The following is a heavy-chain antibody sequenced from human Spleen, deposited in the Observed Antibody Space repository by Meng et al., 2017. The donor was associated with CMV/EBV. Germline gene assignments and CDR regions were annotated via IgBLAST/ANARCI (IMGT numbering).Heavy chain of an antibody. CDR2: ISAYNGNT. D-gene: IGHD2-21*02. J-gene: IGHJ4*02. Sequence: QVRRGQSGAEVKKPGASVKVSCKASGYTFTSYGISWVRQAPGQGLEWMGWISAYNGNTNYAQKLQGRVTMTTDTSTSTAYMELRSLRSDDTAVYYCARDRRAYCGGDCYSDYWGQGTLVTVAS. V-gene: IGHV1-18*01. CDR3: ARDRRAYCGGDCYSDY. CDR1: GYTFTSYG.